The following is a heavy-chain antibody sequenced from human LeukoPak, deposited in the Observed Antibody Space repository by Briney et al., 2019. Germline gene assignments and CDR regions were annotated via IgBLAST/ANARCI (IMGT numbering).Heavy chain of an antibody. CDR2: IYHSGST. D-gene: IGHD6-13*01. CDR3: ARQGAAAGTGRVGWYFDL. Sequence: SETLSLTCAVSGYSISSGYYWGWIRQPPGKGLEWIGRIYHSGSTYYNPSLKSRVTISVDTSKYQFSLKLSSVTAADTAVYYCARQGAAAGTGRVGWYFDLWGRGTLVTVSS. V-gene: IGHV4-38-2*01. J-gene: IGHJ2*01. CDR1: GYSISSGYY.